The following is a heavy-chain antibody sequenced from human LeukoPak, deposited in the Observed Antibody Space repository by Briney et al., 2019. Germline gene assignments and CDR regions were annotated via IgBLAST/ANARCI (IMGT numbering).Heavy chain of an antibody. CDR3: ARDPVNCGGDCYQA. J-gene: IGHJ5*02. CDR2: ISSSGSTR. V-gene: IGHV3-48*03. Sequence: GGSLRLSCAASGFTFSGFEMNWVRQAPGKGLEWVSYISSSGSTRYYADSVEGRFTVSRNNAKNSLYLQMNSLRAEDTAVYYCARDPVNCGGDCYQAWGQGTLVTVSS. CDR1: GFTFSGFE. D-gene: IGHD2-21*02.